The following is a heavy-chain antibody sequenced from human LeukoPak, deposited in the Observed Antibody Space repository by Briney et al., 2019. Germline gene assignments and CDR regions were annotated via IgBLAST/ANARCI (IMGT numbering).Heavy chain of an antibody. Sequence: ASVKVSCKASGYTFTSYAMNWVRQAPGQGLEWMGWINTNTGNPTYAQGFTGRFVFSLDTSVSTAYLQISSLKAEDTAVYYCARLCGGDCYSGIGAFDIWGQGTMVTVSS. CDR1: GYTFTSYA. CDR2: INTNTGNP. V-gene: IGHV7-4-1*02. D-gene: IGHD2-21*02. CDR3: ARLCGGDCYSGIGAFDI. J-gene: IGHJ3*02.